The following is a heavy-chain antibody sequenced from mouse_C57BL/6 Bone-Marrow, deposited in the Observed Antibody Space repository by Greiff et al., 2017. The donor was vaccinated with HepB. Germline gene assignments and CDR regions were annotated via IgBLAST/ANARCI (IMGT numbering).Heavy chain of an antibody. CDR2: IYPRDGST. Sequence: VQLQQSDAELVKPGASVKISCKVSGYTFTDHTIHWMKQRPEQGLEWIGYIYPRDGSTKYNEKFKGKATLTADKSSSTAYMQLNSLTSEDSAVYVCARMWLLRGVYFDYWGQGTTLTVSS. CDR3: ARMWLLRGVYFDY. D-gene: IGHD2-3*01. J-gene: IGHJ2*01. V-gene: IGHV1-78*01. CDR1: GYTFTDHT.